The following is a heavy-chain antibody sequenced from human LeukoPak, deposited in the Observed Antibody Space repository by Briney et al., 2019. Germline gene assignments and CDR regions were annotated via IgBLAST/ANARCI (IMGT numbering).Heavy chain of an antibody. CDR3: ARDWVRGYSGYDSFAGYFDY. CDR2: VYHSGST. CDR1: GGSFSGCY. D-gene: IGHD5-12*01. Sequence: SETLSLTCDVYGGSFSGCYWGWIRQPPGKGLEWIGSVYHSGSTYYNPSLKSRVTISVDTSKNQFSLKLSSVTAADTAVYYCARDWVRGYSGYDSFAGYFDYWGQGTLVTVSS. J-gene: IGHJ4*02. V-gene: IGHV4-38-2*02.